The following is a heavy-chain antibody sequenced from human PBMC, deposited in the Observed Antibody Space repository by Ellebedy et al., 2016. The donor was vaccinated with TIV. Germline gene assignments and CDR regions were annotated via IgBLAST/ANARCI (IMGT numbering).Heavy chain of an antibody. CDR2: INPSDGGT. V-gene: IGHV1-46*04. D-gene: IGHD6-13*01. CDR1: GYTFTNHY. CDR3: ARDRYSSSGRKRGSMDV. J-gene: IGHJ6*02. Sequence: AASVKVSCKASGYTFTNHYIHWVRQAPGQGPEWMGIINPSDGGTVYAQKLLGRVTMTSDTSTSTVYMELSSLRSEDTAVYYCARDRYSSSGRKRGSMDVWGQGTTVTVFS.